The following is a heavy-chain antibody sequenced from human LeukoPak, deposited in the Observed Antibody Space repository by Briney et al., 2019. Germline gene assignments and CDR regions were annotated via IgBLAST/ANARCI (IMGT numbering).Heavy chain of an antibody. CDR1: GFTFSSYE. CDR3: ARGKTSQNIVTRKTYNWFDP. D-gene: IGHD2/OR15-2a*01. V-gene: IGHV3-21*01. J-gene: IGHJ5*02. Sequence: GGSLRLSCAASGFTFSSYEMNWVRQAPGKGLEWVSSISSSSNYIYYADSVKGRFTISRDNAKNSLYLQMKSLRAEDTAVYYCARGKTSQNIVTRKTYNWFDPWGQGTLVTVSS. CDR2: ISSSSNYI.